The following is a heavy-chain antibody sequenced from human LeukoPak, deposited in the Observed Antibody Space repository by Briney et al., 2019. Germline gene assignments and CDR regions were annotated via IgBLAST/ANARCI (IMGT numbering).Heavy chain of an antibody. CDR2: IDPSDSYT. CDR1: GCSFTSYW. D-gene: IGHD3-9*01. Sequence: GASLRISCKGSGCSFTSYWISWVRQMPGKGLEWMGRIDPSDSYTNYSPSFQGHVTISADKSISTAYLQWSSLKASDTAMYYCARVFILTGYYISYYFDYWGQGTLVTVSS. V-gene: IGHV5-10-1*01. J-gene: IGHJ4*02. CDR3: ARVFILTGYYISYYFDY.